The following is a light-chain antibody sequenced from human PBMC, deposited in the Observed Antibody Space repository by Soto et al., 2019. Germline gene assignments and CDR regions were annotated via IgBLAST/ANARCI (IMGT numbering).Light chain of an antibody. CDR2: LAS. CDR3: QSLNSFPLT. V-gene: IGKV1-9*01. CDR1: QDIASY. Sequence: IQLTQSPSSLSASVGDRVTITCRASQDIASYLAWYQQKPGKAPKLLIYLASTLQGGVPSRFSGSGSGTDFTLTISSLQPEDVATYYCQSLNSFPLTFGVGTKVEIK. J-gene: IGKJ4*01.